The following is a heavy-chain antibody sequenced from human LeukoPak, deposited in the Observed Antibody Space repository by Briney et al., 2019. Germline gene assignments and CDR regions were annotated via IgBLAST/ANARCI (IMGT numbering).Heavy chain of an antibody. CDR3: AKEKRNLRGARDAFDI. J-gene: IGHJ3*02. Sequence: GGSLRLSCAASGSTISSSFMTWVRQAPGKGLEWVSVTYSDGTTYYADSVKGRFTISRDNSKNTLDLQMNSLRADDTATYYCAKEKRNLRGARDAFDIWGQGTLVTVSA. CDR1: GSTISSSF. D-gene: IGHD1-26*01. V-gene: IGHV3-53*01. CDR2: TYSDGTT.